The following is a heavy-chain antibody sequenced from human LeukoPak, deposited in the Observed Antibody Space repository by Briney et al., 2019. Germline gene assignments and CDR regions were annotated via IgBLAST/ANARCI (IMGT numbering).Heavy chain of an antibody. Sequence: GGSLRLSCAASGFTFSSYGMHWVRQAPGKGLEWVAVISYDGSNKYYADSVKGRFTISRDNSKNTLYLQMNSLRAEDTAVYYCARDSNDSSGYYYYWGQGTLVTVSS. J-gene: IGHJ4*02. CDR2: ISYDGSNK. CDR1: GFTFSSYG. D-gene: IGHD3-22*01. V-gene: IGHV3-30*19. CDR3: ARDSNDSSGYYYY.